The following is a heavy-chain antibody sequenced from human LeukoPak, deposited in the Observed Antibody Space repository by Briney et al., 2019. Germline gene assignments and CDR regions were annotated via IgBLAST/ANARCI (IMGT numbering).Heavy chain of an antibody. CDR2: INPSGGST. D-gene: IGHD6-19*01. Sequence: ASVKVSCKASGYTFTGHYMHWVRQAPGQGLGWMGIINPSGGSTSYAQKFQGRVTMTRDMSTSTVYMELSSLRSEDTAVYYCARGIIAVKDAFDIWGQGTMVTVSS. J-gene: IGHJ3*02. V-gene: IGHV1-46*01. CDR3: ARGIIAVKDAFDI. CDR1: GYTFTGHY.